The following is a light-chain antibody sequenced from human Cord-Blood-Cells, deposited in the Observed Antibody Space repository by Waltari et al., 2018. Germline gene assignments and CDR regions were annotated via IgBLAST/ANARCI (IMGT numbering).Light chain of an antibody. V-gene: IGKV1-33*01. CDR2: DAS. Sequence: DIQMTQSPSSLSASVGDRVTITCQASQDISNYLNWYQQKPGKAPKLLIYDASNLETGVPSRCSGSGSGTDFTFTISSLQPEDIATYYCQQYDNLPPVYTFGQGTKLEIK. CDR1: QDISNY. J-gene: IGKJ2*01. CDR3: QQYDNLPPVYT.